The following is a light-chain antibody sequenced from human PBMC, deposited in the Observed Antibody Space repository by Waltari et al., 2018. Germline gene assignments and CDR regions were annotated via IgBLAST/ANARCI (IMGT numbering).Light chain of an antibody. CDR3: SLYMGSGIWV. CDR1: SGSISSTSY. CDR2: QAT. J-gene: IGLJ3*02. V-gene: IGLV8-61*01. Sequence: QTVVTQEPSLSVSPGGTVTLTCALSSGSISSTSYATWYQQTPGQAPRTLVYQATSRSSGVPDRVSGSILVKNAARTFTGARADDESDYYCSLYMGSGIWVFGGGTKLTVL.